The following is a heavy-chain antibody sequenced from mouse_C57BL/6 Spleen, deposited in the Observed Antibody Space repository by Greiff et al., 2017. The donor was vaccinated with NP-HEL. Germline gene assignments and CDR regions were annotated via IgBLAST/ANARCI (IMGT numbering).Heavy chain of an antibody. V-gene: IGHV3-6*01. D-gene: IGHD2-4*01. CDR2: ISYDGSN. CDR1: GYSITSGYY. Sequence: DVQLQESGPGLVKPSQSLSLTCSVTGYSITSGYYWNWIRQFPGNKLEWMGYISYDGSNNYNPSLKNRISITRDTSKNQFFLKLNSVTTEDTATYYCARGNDYDGWYFDVWGTGTTVTVSS. J-gene: IGHJ1*03. CDR3: ARGNDYDGWYFDV.